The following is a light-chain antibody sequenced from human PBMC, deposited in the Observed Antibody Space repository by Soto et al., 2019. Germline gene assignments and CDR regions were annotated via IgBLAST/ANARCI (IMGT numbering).Light chain of an antibody. J-gene: IGKJ4*01. CDR1: QSISRY. CDR3: QQRNPLT. CDR2: GAS. Sequence: IVLTQSPGTLSLSPGERTTLSYRASQSISRYLAWYQQKPGQGPRLLIYGASSRATGTPDRFSGSGSGTDFTLTTSSLEPEDFAVYYCQQRNPLTFGGGTKVDIK. V-gene: IGKV3-11*01.